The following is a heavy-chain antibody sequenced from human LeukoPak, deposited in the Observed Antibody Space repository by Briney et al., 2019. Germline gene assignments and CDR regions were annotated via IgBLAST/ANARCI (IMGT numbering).Heavy chain of an antibody. CDR1: GDTLTELP. D-gene: IGHD1-26*01. CDR3: ATGTSGSYYVGIVRPIDY. Sequence: ASVKVSCKVSGDTLTELPIHWVRQAPGKGLEWMGGFDPDDGETVYAQMFQGRVTMTEDTSSDTASMELSSLRSEDTAVYYCATGTSGSYYVGIVRPIDYWGQGTLVTVSS. J-gene: IGHJ4*02. V-gene: IGHV1-24*01. CDR2: FDPDDGET.